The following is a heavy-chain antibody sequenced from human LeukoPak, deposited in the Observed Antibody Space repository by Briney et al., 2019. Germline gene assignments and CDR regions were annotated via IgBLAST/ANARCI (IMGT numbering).Heavy chain of an antibody. J-gene: IGHJ5*02. CDR2: INWNGGST. CDR3: ARVNQALRSLFDP. Sequence: QPGGSLRLSCAASGFTFSSYAMSWVRQAPGKGLEWVSGINWNGGSTGYADSVKGRFTISRDNAKNSLYLQMNSLRAEDTALYYCARVNQALRSLFDPWGQGTLVTVSS. CDR1: GFTFSSYA. D-gene: IGHD3-3*01. V-gene: IGHV3-20*04.